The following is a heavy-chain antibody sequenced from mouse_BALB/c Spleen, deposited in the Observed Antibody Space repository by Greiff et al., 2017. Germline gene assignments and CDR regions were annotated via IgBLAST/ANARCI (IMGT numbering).Heavy chain of an antibody. Sequence: EVQLQQSGAELVRSGASVKLSCTASGFNIKYYYMHWVKQRPEQGLEWIGWIDPENGDTEYAPKFQGKATMTADTSSNTAYLQLSSLTSEDTAVYYCNANPHWGQGTTLTVSS. CDR3: NANPH. V-gene: IGHV14-4*02. J-gene: IGHJ2*01. CDR1: GFNIKYYY. CDR2: IDPENGDT.